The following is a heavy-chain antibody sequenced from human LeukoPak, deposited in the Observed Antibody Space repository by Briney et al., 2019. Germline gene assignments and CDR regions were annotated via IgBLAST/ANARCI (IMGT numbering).Heavy chain of an antibody. D-gene: IGHD1-7*01. CDR3: ARGLRDWNYLLNWFDP. V-gene: IGHV4-34*01. CDR2: INHSGST. CDR1: GGSFSGYY. J-gene: IGHJ5*02. Sequence: SETLSLTCAVYGGSFSGYYWSWIRQPPGKGLEWVGEINHSGSTNYNPSLKSRVTISVDTSKNQFSLKLSSVTAADTAVYYCARGLRDWNYLLNWFDPWGQGTLVTVSS.